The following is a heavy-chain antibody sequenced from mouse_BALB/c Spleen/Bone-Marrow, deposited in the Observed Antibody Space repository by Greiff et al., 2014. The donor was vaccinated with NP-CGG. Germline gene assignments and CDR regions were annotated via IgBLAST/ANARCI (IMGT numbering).Heavy chain of an antibody. J-gene: IGHJ1*01. CDR1: GYTFTSYW. CDR3: AREYYGSSGYFDV. Sequence: QVQLQQPGAELAKPGASVKMSCKASGYTFTSYWMHWVKQRPGQGLEWIGYINPSTGYTEYNQKFKVKATLTADKSSSTAYMQLSSLTSEDSAVYYCAREYYGSSGYFDVWGAGTTVTVSS. V-gene: IGHV1-7*01. CDR2: INPSTGYT. D-gene: IGHD1-1*01.